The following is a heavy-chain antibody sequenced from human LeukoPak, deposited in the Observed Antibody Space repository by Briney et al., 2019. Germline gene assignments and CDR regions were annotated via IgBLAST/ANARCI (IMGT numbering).Heavy chain of an antibody. CDR3: ARKGCGGDCYRFDY. J-gene: IGHJ4*02. D-gene: IGHD2-21*02. CDR2: INTYNGNT. CDR1: GYTFTTYG. V-gene: IGHV1-18*01. Sequence: ASVKVSCKSSGYTFTTYGIIWVRHAPGQGLEWMGWINTYNGNTNYEQKLQGRVTMTTDTSTSTAYMELRGLRSDDTAVYYCARKGCGGDCYRFDYWGQGTLVTVSS.